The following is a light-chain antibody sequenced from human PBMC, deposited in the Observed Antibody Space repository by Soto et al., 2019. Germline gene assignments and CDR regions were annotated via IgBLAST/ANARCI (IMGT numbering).Light chain of an antibody. Sequence: AIRMTQSPSSFSASKGDRVTITCRASQGISSYLAWYQQKPGKAPKLLIYTASTLQSGVPSRFSGSGSGTDFTLTISCLQSEDFATYYCQQYYSYPYTFGQGTKLEIE. V-gene: IGKV1-8*01. J-gene: IGKJ2*01. CDR2: TAS. CDR1: QGISSY. CDR3: QQYYSYPYT.